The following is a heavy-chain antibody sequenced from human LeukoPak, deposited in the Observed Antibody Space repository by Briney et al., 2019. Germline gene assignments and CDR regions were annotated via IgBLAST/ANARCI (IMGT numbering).Heavy chain of an antibody. D-gene: IGHD6-19*01. V-gene: IGHV3-30*04. CDR2: ISYDGSNK. J-gene: IGHJ5*02. CDR3: ARGDSSGWYPSQNWFDP. CDR1: GFTFSTYA. Sequence: GRSLRLSCAASGFTFSTYAMHWVRQAPGKGLEWVAVISYDGSNKYYADFVKGRFTISRDNSKNTLYLQMNSLRAEDTAVYYCARGDSSGWYPSQNWFDPWGQGTLVTVSS.